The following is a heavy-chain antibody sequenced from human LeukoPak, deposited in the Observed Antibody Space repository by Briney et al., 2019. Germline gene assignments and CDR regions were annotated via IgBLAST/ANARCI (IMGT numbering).Heavy chain of an antibody. V-gene: IGHV3-23*01. Sequence: GGSLRLSCAASGFTFSSYAMSWVRQAPGNGLEWVSAISGSGGITYYADSVRGRFTISRDNSKNTLYVQMNSLRAEDTAVYYCAKSDYSNYPTPDYWGQGTLVTVSS. J-gene: IGHJ4*02. D-gene: IGHD4-11*01. CDR2: ISGSGGIT. CDR3: AKSDYSNYPTPDY. CDR1: GFTFSSYA.